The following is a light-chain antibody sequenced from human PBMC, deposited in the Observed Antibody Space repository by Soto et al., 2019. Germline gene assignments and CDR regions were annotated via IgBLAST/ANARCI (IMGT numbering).Light chain of an antibody. J-gene: IGKJ2*01. CDR2: GAS. V-gene: IGKV3-20*01. CDR3: QLYGSSPMFT. CDR1: QSVSRSY. Sequence: EIVLTQSPGTLSLSPGERATLSCRASQSVSRSYLAWYQQKPGQAPRLLIYGASSRATGIPDRFSGSGSGTEFTLTISRLEPEDFAVFYCQLYGSSPMFTFGQGTNLEIK.